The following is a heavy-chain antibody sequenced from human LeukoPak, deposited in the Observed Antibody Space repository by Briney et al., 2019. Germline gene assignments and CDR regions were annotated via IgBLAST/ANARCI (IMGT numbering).Heavy chain of an antibody. J-gene: IGHJ1*01. CDR1: DYTFTSYG. CDR3: AREDYYDSSGYYKNKEYFQH. Sequence: ASVKVSCKASDYTFTSYGIAWVRQAPGQGLKWMGWISADNGNTNYAQNLQGRVTMTRDTSISTAYMELSWLRSDDTAVYYCAREDYYDSSGYYKNKEYFQHWGQGTLVTVSS. D-gene: IGHD3-22*01. CDR2: ISADNGNT. V-gene: IGHV1-18*01.